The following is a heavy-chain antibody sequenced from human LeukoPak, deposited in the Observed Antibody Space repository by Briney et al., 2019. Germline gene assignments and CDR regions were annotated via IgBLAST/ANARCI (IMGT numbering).Heavy chain of an antibody. CDR3: AKVVVDTAMVPRAFDI. J-gene: IGHJ3*02. Sequence: SETLSLTCTFPGGSISSYYWSWIRQPPGKVLEWIGYIYYTGSTNYNPSLNNRLTISVATSPNQFSLKLRSVTAADPAVYYCAKVVVDTAMVPRAFDIWGQGTMVTVSS. D-gene: IGHD5-18*01. V-gene: IGHV4-59*01. CDR2: IYYTGST. CDR1: GGSISSYY.